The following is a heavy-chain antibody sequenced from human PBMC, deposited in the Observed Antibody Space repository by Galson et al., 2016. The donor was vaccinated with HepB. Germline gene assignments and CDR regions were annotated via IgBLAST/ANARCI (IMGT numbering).Heavy chain of an antibody. J-gene: IGHJ4*02. CDR2: IWHTGDA. Sequence: SETLSLTCSVSGGSISSGNWWSWVRQPPGKGLEWIGEIWHTGDANYNPSLKTGVTMSLDKSKSQFSLKLNSVTAADTAVYYCVRDGGQRDCDFWSGFDYWGEGTLVTVSS. CDR3: VRDGGQRDCDFWSGFDY. V-gene: IGHV4-4*02. CDR1: GGSISSGNW. D-gene: IGHD3-3*01.